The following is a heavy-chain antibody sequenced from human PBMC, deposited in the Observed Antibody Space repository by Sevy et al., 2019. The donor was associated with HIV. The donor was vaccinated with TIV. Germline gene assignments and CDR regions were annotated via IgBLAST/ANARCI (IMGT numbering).Heavy chain of an antibody. D-gene: IGHD3-22*01. Sequence: GESLKISCKGSGYTFTSYWISWVRQMPGKGLEWLGRIDPSDSYTHYNPFFQGHVTISVDKSINTAYLQCSSLKASDTAMYYWARTGDSSGRDNCFDPWGQGTLVTVS. J-gene: IGHJ5*02. CDR3: ARTGDSSGRDNCFDP. V-gene: IGHV5-10-1*01. CDR2: IDPSDSYT. CDR1: GYTFTSYW.